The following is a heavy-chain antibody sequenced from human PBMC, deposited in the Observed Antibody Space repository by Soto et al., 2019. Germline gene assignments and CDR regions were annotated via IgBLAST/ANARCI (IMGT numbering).Heavy chain of an antibody. CDR3: ARDRDSGYDLVY. J-gene: IGHJ4*02. V-gene: IGHV4-61*08. CDR1: GGSVSSGAYY. D-gene: IGHD5-12*01. CDR2: MYHSGST. Sequence: SETLSLTCTVSGGSVSSGAYYWSWIRQPPGKGLEWIGYMYHSGSTNYNPSLKSRVTISVDTSKNQFSLKLSSVTAADTAIYFCARDRDSGYDLVYWGQGNLVTVSS.